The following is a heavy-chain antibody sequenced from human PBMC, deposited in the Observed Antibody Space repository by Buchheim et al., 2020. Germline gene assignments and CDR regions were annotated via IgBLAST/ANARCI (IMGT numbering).Heavy chain of an antibody. CDR2: ISYDGSNK. D-gene: IGHD2-2*01. Sequence: QVQLVESGGGVVQPGRSLRLSCAASGFTFSSYGMHWVRQAPGKGLEWVAVISYDGSNKYYADSVKGRFTISRDNSKNTLYLQMNSLRAEDTAVYYCANGYALDYWGQGTL. J-gene: IGHJ4*02. CDR3: ANGYALDY. CDR1: GFTFSSYG. V-gene: IGHV3-30*18.